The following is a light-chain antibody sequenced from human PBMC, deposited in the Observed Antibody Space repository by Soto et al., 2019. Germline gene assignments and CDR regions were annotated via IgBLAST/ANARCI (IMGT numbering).Light chain of an antibody. Sequence: EIVLTQSPATLSLSPGERATLSCRASQSIGLAIAWYQHKPGQAPRLLIFDASQRATGIPARFRGSGSGTDFTLSISSLQPDDFATYYCQHYNSYSEAFGQGTKVELK. V-gene: IGKV3-11*01. CDR2: DAS. J-gene: IGKJ1*01. CDR1: QSIGLA. CDR3: QHYNSYSEA.